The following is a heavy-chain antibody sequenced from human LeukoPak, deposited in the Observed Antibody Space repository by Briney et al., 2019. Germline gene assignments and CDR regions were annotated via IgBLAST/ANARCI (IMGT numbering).Heavy chain of an antibody. CDR3: AKGDDYDYVVKGNYFDY. Sequence: GGSLRLSCAASGFTFDDYAMHWVRQAPGKGLEWVSGISWNSGSIDYADSVNGRFTISRDNAKNSLYLQMNSLRAEDTALYYCAKGDDYDYVVKGNYFDYWGQGTLVTVSS. CDR1: GFTFDDYA. J-gene: IGHJ4*02. CDR2: ISWNSGSI. V-gene: IGHV3-9*01. D-gene: IGHD3-16*01.